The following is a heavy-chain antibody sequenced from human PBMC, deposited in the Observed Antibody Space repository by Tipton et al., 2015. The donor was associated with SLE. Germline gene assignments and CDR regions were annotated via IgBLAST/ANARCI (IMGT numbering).Heavy chain of an antibody. CDR1: GFTFSSYA. J-gene: IGHJ4*02. CDR3: AKDLIQRGYSYELDY. Sequence: SLRLSCAASGFTFSSYAMHWVRQAPGKGLQWVSAISGSAGSTYYADSVKGRFTISRDNSKNTLYLQMNSLRAEDTAVYYCAKDLIQRGYSYELDYWGQGTLVTVSS. V-gene: IGHV3-23*01. D-gene: IGHD5-18*01. CDR2: ISGSAGST.